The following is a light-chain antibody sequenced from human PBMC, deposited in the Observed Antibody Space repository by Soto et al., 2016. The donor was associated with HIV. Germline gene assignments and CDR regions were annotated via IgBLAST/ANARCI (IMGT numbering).Light chain of an antibody. Sequence: DIQMTQSPSTLSASVGDRVTITCRASQSISSWLAWYQQKPGKAPKLLIYKASSLESGVPSRFSGSGSGTEFTLTISSLQPDDFATYYCQQYISYPTFGQGPRWKSN. J-gene: IGKJ1*01. V-gene: IGKV1-5*03. CDR1: QSISSW. CDR2: KAS. CDR3: QQYISYPT.